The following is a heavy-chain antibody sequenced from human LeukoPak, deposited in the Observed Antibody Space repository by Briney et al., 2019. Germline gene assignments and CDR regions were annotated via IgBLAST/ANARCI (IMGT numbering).Heavy chain of an antibody. V-gene: IGHV5-51*01. Sequence: GESLKIYCKGSGYSFTNYWIGWVRQMPGKGLEWMGIIYPGDSDTRYSPSFQGQVTISADKSISTAYLQWSSLKASDTAMYYCARRVVGATGWFDPWGQGTLDTVSS. D-gene: IGHD1-26*01. CDR2: IYPGDSDT. J-gene: IGHJ5*02. CDR3: ARRVVGATGWFDP. CDR1: GYSFTNYW.